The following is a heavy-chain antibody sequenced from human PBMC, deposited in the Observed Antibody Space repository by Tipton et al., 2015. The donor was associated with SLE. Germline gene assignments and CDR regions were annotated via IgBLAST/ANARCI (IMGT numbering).Heavy chain of an antibody. D-gene: IGHD6-13*01. Sequence: QLVQSGPEVKKPGSSVKLSCRASGGTPTNFQLVRQAPGQGLEWMGGINLILGTSNYAPKFQGRVTITADESTSTAYMELSSLRSEDTAMYYCVRTEQQLVQGQYYRSYGMDVRGQGTTVTVSS. J-gene: IGHJ6*02. V-gene: IGHV1-69*16. CDR1: GGTPTNF. CDR2: INLILGTS. CDR3: VRTEQQLVQGQYYRSYGMDV.